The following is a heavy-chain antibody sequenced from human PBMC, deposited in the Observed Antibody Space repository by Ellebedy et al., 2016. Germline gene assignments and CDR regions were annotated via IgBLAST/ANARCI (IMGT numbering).Heavy chain of an antibody. CDR1: GYTFTGYY. CDR2: INPNSGGT. CDR3: ARGGTVTTRDDAFDI. J-gene: IGHJ3*02. D-gene: IGHD4-17*01. Sequence: ASVKVSCXASGYTFTGYYMHWVRQAPGQGLEWMGWINPNSGGTSYAQKFQGRVTMTRDTSTSTVYMELSSLRSEDTVVYYCARGGTVTTRDDAFDIWGQGTMVTVSS. V-gene: IGHV1-2*02.